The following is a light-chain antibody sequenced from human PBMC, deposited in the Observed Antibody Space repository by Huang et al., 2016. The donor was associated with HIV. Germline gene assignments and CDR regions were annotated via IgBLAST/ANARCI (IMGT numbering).Light chain of an antibody. CDR3: QQSYITLT. Sequence: DIQLTQSPSSLSASVGDRVTISCRASQSSTNSLNWDQQKPGKAPKLLIYGASSLKGGVPSRFSGSGSGTDFTLTINSLQPEDFATYYCQQSYITLTFGGGTKVEIK. V-gene: IGKV1-39*01. CDR2: GAS. CDR1: QSSTNS. J-gene: IGKJ4*01.